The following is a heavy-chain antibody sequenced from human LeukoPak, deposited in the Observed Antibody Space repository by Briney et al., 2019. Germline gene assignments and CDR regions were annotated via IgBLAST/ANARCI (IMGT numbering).Heavy chain of an antibody. J-gene: IGHJ4*02. CDR3: ARTFDS. CDR2: IGNSGSSI. Sequence: GGSLRLSCAASGFTFSSYEMNWVRQAPGKGLEWVSYIGNSGSSIYYADSVKGRFTISRDNAKNSLFLQMSSLRAEDTAVYYCARTFDSWGQGTLVTVSS. V-gene: IGHV3-48*03. CDR1: GFTFSSYE.